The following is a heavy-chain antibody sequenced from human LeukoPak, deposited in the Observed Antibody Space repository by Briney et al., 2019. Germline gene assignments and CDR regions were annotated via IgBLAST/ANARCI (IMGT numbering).Heavy chain of an antibody. CDR1: GFTFSSYA. Sequence: GGSLRLSCAASGFTFSSYAMSWVRQAPGKGLEWVSAISGSGGSTYYADSVKGRFTISRDNSKNTLYLQMNSLRAEDTAVYYCAKDIEYSSGWYRGGFDYWGQGTPVTVSS. D-gene: IGHD6-19*01. CDR2: ISGSGGST. V-gene: IGHV3-23*01. J-gene: IGHJ4*02. CDR3: AKDIEYSSGWYRGGFDY.